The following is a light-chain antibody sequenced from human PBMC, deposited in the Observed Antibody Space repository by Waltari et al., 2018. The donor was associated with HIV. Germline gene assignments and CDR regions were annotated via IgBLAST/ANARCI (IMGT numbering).Light chain of an antibody. CDR1: QSLLRGNGYMY. CDR3: MQALEAPLT. Sequence: DIVMTQSPVSLPVTPVEPASISCRSGQSLLRGNGYMYLDWYLQKPGHSPQLLIYLGSNRAYGVPDRFSGSGSATEFTLRISKVEAEDVGVYDGMQALEAPLTFGGGTRLEIK. CDR2: LGS. J-gene: IGKJ4*01. V-gene: IGKV2-28*01.